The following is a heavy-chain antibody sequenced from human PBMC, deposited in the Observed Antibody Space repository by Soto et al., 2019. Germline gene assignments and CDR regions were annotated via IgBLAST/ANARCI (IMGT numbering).Heavy chain of an antibody. CDR3: ARGLGYCSSTSCYIIAAAGTELDV. CDR2: INPNSGGT. D-gene: IGHD2-2*02. J-gene: IGHJ6*02. V-gene: IGHV1-2*02. Sequence: PGASVKVSCKASGYTFTGYHMHWVRQAPGQGLEWMGWINPNSGGTNYAQKFQGRVTMTRDTSISTAYMELSRLRSDDTAVYYCARGLGYCSSTSCYIIAAAGTELDVWGQGTTVTVSS. CDR1: GYTFTGYH.